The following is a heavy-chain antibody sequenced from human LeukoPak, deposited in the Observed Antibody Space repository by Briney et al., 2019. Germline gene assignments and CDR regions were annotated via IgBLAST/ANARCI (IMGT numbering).Heavy chain of an antibody. D-gene: IGHD2-8*01. V-gene: IGHV3-30*18. CDR1: GFTFSSYA. CDR2: ISYDGSNK. J-gene: IGHJ4*02. Sequence: QTGGSLRLSCAASGFTFSSYAMHWVRQAPGKGLEWVAVISYDGSNKYYADSVKGRFTISRDNSKNTLYLQMNSLRAEDTAVYYCAKPTHEGMVYATWGQGTLVTVSS. CDR3: AKPTHEGMVYAT.